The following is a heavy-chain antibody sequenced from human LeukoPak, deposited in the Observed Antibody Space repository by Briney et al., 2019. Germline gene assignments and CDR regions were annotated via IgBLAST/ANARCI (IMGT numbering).Heavy chain of an antibody. J-gene: IGHJ4*02. V-gene: IGHV5-51*01. Sequence: GESLQISCKGSGYSFTSYWIGWVRRMPGKGLEWMGIIYPGDSDTRYSPSFQGQVTISADKSISTAYLQWSSLKASDTAMYYCARHTLTGAVAGTADYWGQGTLVTVSS. CDR2: IYPGDSDT. D-gene: IGHD6-19*01. CDR3: ARHTLTGAVAGTADY. CDR1: GYSFTSYW.